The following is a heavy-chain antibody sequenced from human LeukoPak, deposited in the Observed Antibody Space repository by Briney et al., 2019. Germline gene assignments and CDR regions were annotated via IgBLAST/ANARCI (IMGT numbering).Heavy chain of an antibody. Sequence: GGSLRLSCAASGFIFSNYAMSWVRQDPARGLEWLSSLRGDGETFYADSVKGRFTLSRDESRNTVYLHLNNLRVEDTAVYYCAKASWVSSADAVLWGQGTVVTVS. CDR2: LRGDGET. D-gene: IGHD3-16*01. CDR1: GFIFSNYA. J-gene: IGHJ4*02. CDR3: AKASWVSSADAVL. V-gene: IGHV3-23*01.